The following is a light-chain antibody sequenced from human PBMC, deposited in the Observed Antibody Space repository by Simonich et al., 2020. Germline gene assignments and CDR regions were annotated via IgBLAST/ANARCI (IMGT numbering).Light chain of an antibody. Sequence: DIVLTQSPATLSLSPGERATLSCRASQSVSSYLAWYQQKPDQSPRLLIYDASNRATGIPARCSGSGSGTDFTLTISSLEPEDFAVYYCQQRSNWPPLTFGGGTKVEIK. J-gene: IGKJ4*01. CDR3: QQRSNWPPLT. V-gene: IGKV3-11*01. CDR1: QSVSSY. CDR2: DAS.